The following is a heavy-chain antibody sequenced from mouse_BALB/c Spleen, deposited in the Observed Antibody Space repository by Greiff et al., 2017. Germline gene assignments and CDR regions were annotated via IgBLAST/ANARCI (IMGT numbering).Heavy chain of an antibody. CDR2: IWTGGGT. D-gene: IGHD2-1*01. J-gene: IGHJ3*01. Sequence: VKLMESGPGLVAPSQSLSITCTVSGFSLTSYDISWIRQPPGKGLEWLGVIWTGGGTNYNSAFMSRLSISKDNSKSQVFLKMNSLQTDDTAIYYCGREGGNYVWVAYWGQGTLVTVSA. CDR3: GREGGNYVWVAY. CDR1: GFSLTSYD. V-gene: IGHV2-9-2*01.